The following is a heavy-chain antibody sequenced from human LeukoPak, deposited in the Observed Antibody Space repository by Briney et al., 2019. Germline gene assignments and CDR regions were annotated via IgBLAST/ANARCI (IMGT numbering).Heavy chain of an antibody. CDR1: GFTFSSYG. D-gene: IGHD3-16*02. CDR3: ARRSSVDY. V-gene: IGHV3-48*04. Sequence: GGTLRLSCAASGFTFSSYGVHWVRQAPEKGLEWVSSISSSGDSIYYADSVKGRFTISRDDAKNSLYLQMNSLRAEDTAVYYCARRSSVDYWGQGTLVTVSS. J-gene: IGHJ4*02. CDR2: ISSSGDSI.